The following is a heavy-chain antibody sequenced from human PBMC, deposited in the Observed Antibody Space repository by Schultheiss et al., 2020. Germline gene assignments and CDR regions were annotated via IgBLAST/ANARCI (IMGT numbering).Heavy chain of an antibody. D-gene: IGHD3-10*01. CDR2: FDPEDGET. CDR3: ATSSGSLNWFDP. J-gene: IGHJ5*02. Sequence: ASVKVSCKASGGTFSSYAISWVRQAPGQGLEWMGGFDPEDGETIYAQKFQGRVTMTEDTSTDTAYMELSSLRSEDTAVYYCATSSGSLNWFDPWGQGTLVTVSS. CDR1: GGTFSSYA. V-gene: IGHV1-24*01.